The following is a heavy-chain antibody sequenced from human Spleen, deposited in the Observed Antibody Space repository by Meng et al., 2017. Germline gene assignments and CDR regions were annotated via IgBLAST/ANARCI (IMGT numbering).Heavy chain of an antibody. CDR1: GYPLTDYA. CDR3: TRDGYSDCSSTSCFDY. D-gene: IGHD2-2*01. Sequence: QGQLVQSWSELKIPGALVKVSCKASGYPLTDYAINWVRQAPGQGLEWMGWINSVTGNPTYARGFTGRFVFSLDTSVSTAYLQISSLKTDDTAMYYCTRDGYSDCSSTSCFDYWGQGTLVTVSS. CDR2: INSVTGNP. J-gene: IGHJ4*02. V-gene: IGHV7-4-1*02.